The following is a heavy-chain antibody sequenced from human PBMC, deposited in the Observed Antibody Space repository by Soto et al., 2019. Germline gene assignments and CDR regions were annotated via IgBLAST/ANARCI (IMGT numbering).Heavy chain of an antibody. J-gene: IGHJ4*02. CDR1: GYSFTSYW. V-gene: IGHV5-51*01. Sequence: GESLKISCKGSGYSFTSYWIGWVRQMPGKGLEWMGIIYPGDSDTRYSPSFQCQVTISADKSISTAYLQWSSLKASDTAMYYCASSYYYDSSGYYYLDYWGQGTLVTVSS. D-gene: IGHD3-22*01. CDR3: ASSYYYDSSGYYYLDY. CDR2: IYPGDSDT.